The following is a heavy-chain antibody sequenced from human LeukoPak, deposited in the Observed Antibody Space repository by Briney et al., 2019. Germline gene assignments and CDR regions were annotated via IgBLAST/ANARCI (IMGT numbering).Heavy chain of an antibody. V-gene: IGHV4-59*01. CDR3: ARGTGTLRGVLRH. D-gene: IGHD3-10*01. CDR2: IYHDGST. J-gene: IGHJ4*02. CDR1: GGSIGLYY. Sequence: SETLSLTCTVSGGSIGLYYWSWIRQTPGKGLEWIGFIYHDGSTYYNPSLKSRLSMSVDTSRDQFSLKLTSVTAADTAVYFCARGTGTLRGVLRHWGQGTLVTVSS.